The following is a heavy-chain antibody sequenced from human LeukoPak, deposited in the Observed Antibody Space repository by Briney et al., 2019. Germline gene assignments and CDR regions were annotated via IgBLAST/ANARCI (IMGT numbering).Heavy chain of an antibody. Sequence: GGSLRLSCEASGFIFSSALMTWVRQAPGKGLEWVGHITNKTNGGTTDYAAPVKGRFIISRDDSKRTLYLQMNRLRTEDTAVYYCARGLCTSSSCYQGPFDFWGLGTLVTVSS. V-gene: IGHV3-15*01. CDR1: GFIFSSAL. CDR3: ARGLCTSSSCYQGPFDF. D-gene: IGHD2-2*01. J-gene: IGHJ4*02. CDR2: ITNKTNGGTT.